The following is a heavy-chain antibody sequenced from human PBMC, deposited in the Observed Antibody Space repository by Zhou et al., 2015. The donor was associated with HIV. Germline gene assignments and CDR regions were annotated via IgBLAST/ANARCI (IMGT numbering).Heavy chain of an antibody. D-gene: IGHD3-3*01. Sequence: VQLVESGGGLVQPGRSLRLSCAASGFTFSTYGMHWVRQAPGKGLEWVALIWYDGSNKYYADSVKGRFTISRDNSKNTLYLQMNSLRAEDTAVYYCARVSRITIFGVVSYYYYGMDVWGQGTTVTVSS. CDR2: IWYDGSNK. J-gene: IGHJ6*02. CDR1: GFTFSTYG. CDR3: ARVSRITIFGVVSYYYYGMDV. V-gene: IGHV3-33*08.